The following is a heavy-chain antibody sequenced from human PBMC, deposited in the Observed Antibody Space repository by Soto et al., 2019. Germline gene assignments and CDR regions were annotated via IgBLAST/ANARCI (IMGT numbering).Heavy chain of an antibody. CDR2: IYHSGST. CDR3: ARRNVVVPAAIEYAFDI. CDR1: SGSISSSNW. V-gene: IGHV4-4*02. D-gene: IGHD2-2*01. J-gene: IGHJ3*02. Sequence: SETLSLTCAVSSGSISSSNWWSWVRQPPGKGLEWIGEIYHSGSTNYNPSLKSRVTISVDKSKNQFSLKLSSVTAADTAVYYCARRNVVVPAAIEYAFDIWGQGTMVTVS.